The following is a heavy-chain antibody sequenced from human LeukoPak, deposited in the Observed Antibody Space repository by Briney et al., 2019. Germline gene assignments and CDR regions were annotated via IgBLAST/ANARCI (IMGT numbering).Heavy chain of an antibody. CDR3: ARENSDLYYDFWSGYYPDY. Sequence: SETLSLTCTVSGGSISSYYWGWIRQPPGKGLEWIGSIYYSGSTYYNPSLKSRVTISVDTSKNQFSLKLSSVTAADTAVYYCARENSDLYYDFWSGYYPDYWGQGTLVTVSS. V-gene: IGHV4-39*07. J-gene: IGHJ4*02. CDR2: IYYSGST. D-gene: IGHD3-3*01. CDR1: GGSISSYY.